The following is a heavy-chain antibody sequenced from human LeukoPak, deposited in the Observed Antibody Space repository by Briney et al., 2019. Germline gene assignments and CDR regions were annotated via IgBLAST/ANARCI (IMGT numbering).Heavy chain of an antibody. J-gene: IGHJ3*02. V-gene: IGHV4-4*07. Sequence: SETLSLTCTVSGGSISSYYWNWIRQPAGKGLEWVGRIYTSGSTNSNYNPSLKSRFTMPVDTSKNQFSLKLSSVTAADTAVYYCASGDANTAAAFDIWGQGTMVTVSS. CDR2: IYTSGSTNS. CDR3: ASGDANTAAAFDI. CDR1: GGSISSYY. D-gene: IGHD4-17*01.